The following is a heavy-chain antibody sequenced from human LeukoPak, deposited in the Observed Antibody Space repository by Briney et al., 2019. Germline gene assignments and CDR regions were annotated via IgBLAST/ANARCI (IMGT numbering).Heavy chain of an antibody. V-gene: IGHV1-18*01. Sequence: ASVKVSYKASGYTFTSYGISWVRQAPGQGLEWMGWISAYNGNTNYAQKLQGRVTMTTDTSTSTAYMELRSLRSDDTAVYYCARGLPISSSWYQGDYWGQGTLVTVSS. D-gene: IGHD6-13*01. CDR1: GYTFTSYG. CDR3: ARGLPISSSWYQGDY. J-gene: IGHJ4*02. CDR2: ISAYNGNT.